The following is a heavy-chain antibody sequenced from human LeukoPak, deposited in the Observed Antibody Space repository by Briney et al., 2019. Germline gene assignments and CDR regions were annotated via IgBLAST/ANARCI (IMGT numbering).Heavy chain of an antibody. CDR3: ARDRFILGYCSGGSCPFDY. CDR2: ISAYNGNT. CDR1: GYTFTSYG. D-gene: IGHD2-15*01. J-gene: IGHJ4*02. V-gene: IGHV1-18*04. Sequence: ASVKVSCKASGYTFTSYGISWVRQAPGQGLEWMGWISAYNGNTNYAQKLQGRVTMTTDTSTSTAYMELRSLRSDDTAVYCCARDRFILGYCSGGSCPFDYWGQGTLVTVSS.